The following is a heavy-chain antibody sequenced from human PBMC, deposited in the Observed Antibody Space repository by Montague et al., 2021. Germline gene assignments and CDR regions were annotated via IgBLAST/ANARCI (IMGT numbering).Heavy chain of an antibody. J-gene: IGHJ4*02. D-gene: IGHD6-19*01. CDR2: IFCNGDS. CDR3: ARPCEGGWYTRAIEY. V-gene: IGHV4-39*01. Sequence: SETLSLTCTVSGGSISSSTHYWGWIRQTPGKGLDWIGSIFCNGDSFYNPSLKSPVIISVDTSGNQFSLRLTSVTAADTAVYFCARPCEGGWYTRAIEYWGQGTLVTVSS. CDR1: GGSISSSTHY.